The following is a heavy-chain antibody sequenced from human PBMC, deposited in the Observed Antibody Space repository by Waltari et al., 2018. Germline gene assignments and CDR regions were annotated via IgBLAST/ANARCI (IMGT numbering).Heavy chain of an antibody. V-gene: IGHV1-18*01. CDR1: GYSFLSSP. D-gene: IGHD3-10*01. J-gene: IGHJ4*02. Sequence: QLVQSGSEVKKAGASVKVSCKASGYSFLSSPITWVRQAPGQGLEWMGWISPGDDNTHYAQNLQGRVTMTTDTSTNTVYIEVRSLTSDDTAVYFCATRGWGVPTGYGGQGTLVTVSS. CDR2: ISPGDDNT. CDR3: ATRGWGVPTGY.